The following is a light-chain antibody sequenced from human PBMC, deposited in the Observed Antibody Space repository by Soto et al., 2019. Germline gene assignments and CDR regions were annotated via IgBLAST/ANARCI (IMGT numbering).Light chain of an antibody. CDR1: SSDIGSYDH. J-gene: IGLJ1*01. V-gene: IGLV2-14*03. CDR2: AVS. Sequence: QSALAQPASVSGSPGQSITISCSGTSSDIGSYDHVAWYQQFPGKSPKLIIYAVSDRPSGVSDRFSGSKSGISASLTISGLQTEDEADYYCISYTDRQSDLFGTGTKVT. CDR3: ISYTDRQSDL.